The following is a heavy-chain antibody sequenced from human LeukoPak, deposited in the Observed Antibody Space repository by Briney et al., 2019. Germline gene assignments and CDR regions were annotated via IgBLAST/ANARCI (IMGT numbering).Heavy chain of an antibody. CDR1: GYTFTSYY. V-gene: IGHV1-69*04. CDR2: IIPILGIA. J-gene: IGHJ4*02. Sequence: SVKVSCKASGYTFTSYYMHWVRQAPGQGLEWMGRIIPILGIANYAQKFQGRVTITADKSTSTAYMELSSLRSEDTAVYYCARVGFSSGWYYFDYWGQGTLVTVSS. CDR3: ARVGFSSGWYYFDY. D-gene: IGHD6-19*01.